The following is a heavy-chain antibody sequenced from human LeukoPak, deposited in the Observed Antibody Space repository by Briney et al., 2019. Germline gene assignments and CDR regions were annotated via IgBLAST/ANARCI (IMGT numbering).Heavy chain of an antibody. CDR3: ARDLRKQGFWS. Sequence: GGSLRLACAASGFNVSPNYMSWVRQAPGRGLEWVSTIYSGERTDYADSVKDRFTISRDKTMNTLYLQMSSLRVEDTAVYYCARDLRKQGFWSWGQGTLVTVSS. CDR1: GFNVSPNY. V-gene: IGHV3-66*01. CDR2: IYSGERT. D-gene: IGHD3-3*01. J-gene: IGHJ4*02.